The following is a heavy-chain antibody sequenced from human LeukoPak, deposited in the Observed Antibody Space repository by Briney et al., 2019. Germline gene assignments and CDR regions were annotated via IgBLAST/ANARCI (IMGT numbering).Heavy chain of an antibody. CDR3: ARYPVLYCTNGVCYFDY. J-gene: IGHJ4*02. Sequence: SETLSLTSTVSGGSISSYYWSWIRQPPGKGLEWVGYIYYSGSTNYNPSLKSRVTISVDTSKNQFSLKLSSVTAADTAVYYCARYPVLYCTNGVCYFDYWGQGTLVTVSP. D-gene: IGHD2-8*01. V-gene: IGHV4-59*12. CDR1: GGSISSYY. CDR2: IYYSGST.